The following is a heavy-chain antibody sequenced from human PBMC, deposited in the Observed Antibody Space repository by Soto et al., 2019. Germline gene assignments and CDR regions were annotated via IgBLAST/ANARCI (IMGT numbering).Heavy chain of an antibody. CDR2: IYHSGST. D-gene: IGHD5-12*01. Sequence: QLQLQESGSGLVKPSQTLSLTCAVSGGSISSGGYSWSWIRQPPGKGLEWIGYIYHSGSTYYNPSLKSRVTRPVDRSKNQFSLKLSSVTAADTAVYYWAAGGGLPRYYWGQGTLVSVSS. V-gene: IGHV4-30-2*01. CDR3: AAGGGLPRYY. J-gene: IGHJ4*02. CDR1: GGSISSGGYS.